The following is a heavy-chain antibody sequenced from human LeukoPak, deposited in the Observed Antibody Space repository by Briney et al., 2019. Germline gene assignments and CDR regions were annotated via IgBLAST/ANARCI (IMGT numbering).Heavy chain of an antibody. CDR2: IIPIFGTA. J-gene: IGHJ4*02. Sequence: SVKVSCKASGGTFISYAISWVRQAPGQGLEWMGGIIPIFGTANYAQKFQGRVTITADKSTSTAYMELSSLRSEDTAVYYCARDHHDFWSGYYRGHYYFDYWGQGTLVTVSS. V-gene: IGHV1-69*06. CDR3: ARDHHDFWSGYYRGHYYFDY. CDR1: GGTFISYA. D-gene: IGHD3-3*01.